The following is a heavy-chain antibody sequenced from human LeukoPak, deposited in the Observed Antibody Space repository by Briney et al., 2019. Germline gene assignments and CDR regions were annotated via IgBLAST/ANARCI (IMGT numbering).Heavy chain of an antibody. J-gene: IGHJ3*02. D-gene: IGHD3-9*01. V-gene: IGHV3-7*01. CDR3: ARARNPLTVDAFDI. CDR2: IKQDGSEK. Sequence: GGSLRLSCAASGFTFSSYWMSWVRQAPGKGLEWVANIKQDGSEKYYVDSVKGRFTISRDNAKNSLYLQMNSLRAEDTAVYYCARARNPLTVDAFDIWGQGTMVTVSS. CDR1: GFTFSSYW.